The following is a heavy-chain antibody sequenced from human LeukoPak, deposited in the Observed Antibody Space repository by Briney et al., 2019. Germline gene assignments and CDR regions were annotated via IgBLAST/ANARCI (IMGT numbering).Heavy chain of an antibody. V-gene: IGHV4-34*01. J-gene: IGHJ4*02. CDR1: GGSFSGYY. Sequence: SETLSLTCAVYGGSFSGYYWSWIRQPPGKGLECIGEINHSGSTNYNPSLKSRVTISVDTSKNQFSLKLSSVTAADTAVYYCARGTRFDYWGQGTLVTVSS. D-gene: IGHD1-7*01. CDR3: ARGTRFDY. CDR2: INHSGST.